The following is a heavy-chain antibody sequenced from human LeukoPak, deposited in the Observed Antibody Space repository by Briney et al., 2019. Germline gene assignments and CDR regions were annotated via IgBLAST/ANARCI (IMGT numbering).Heavy chain of an antibody. D-gene: IGHD4-17*01. CDR3: ARAGGLDYGDYYYYMDV. V-gene: IGHV3-21*01. CDR2: ISSSSSYI. CDR1: GFTFSSYS. Sequence: GGSLRLSCAASGFTFSSYSMNWVRQAPGKGLEWVSSISSSSSYIYYADSVKGRFTISRGNAKNSLYLQMNSLRAEDTAVYYCARAGGLDYGDYYYYMDVWGKGTTVTVSS. J-gene: IGHJ6*03.